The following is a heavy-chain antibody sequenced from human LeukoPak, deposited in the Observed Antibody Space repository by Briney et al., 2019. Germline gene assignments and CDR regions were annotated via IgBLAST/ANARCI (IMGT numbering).Heavy chain of an antibody. J-gene: IGHJ6*02. CDR2: IYYSGST. CDR3: ARGDGWSSGMDYYYGMDV. Sequence: SETLSLTCTVSGGSISSSSYYWSWIRQPPGKGLEWIGYIYYSGSTNYNPSLKSRVTISVDTSKNQFSLKLSSVTAADTAVYYCARGDGWSSGMDYYYGMDVWGQGTTVTVSS. D-gene: IGHD3-10*01. V-gene: IGHV4-61*01. CDR1: GGSISSSSYY.